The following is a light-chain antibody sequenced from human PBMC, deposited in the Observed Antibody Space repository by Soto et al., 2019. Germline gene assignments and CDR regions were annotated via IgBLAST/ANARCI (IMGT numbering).Light chain of an antibody. J-gene: IGLJ2*01. CDR1: SSDVGVYNY. V-gene: IGLV2-14*01. Sequence: QSALTQPASVSGSPGQSITISCSGTSSDVGVYNYVSWYQHHPGKAPKLMIFEVSNRSSGVSNRFSGSKSGNTASLTISGLQAEDEADYYCSSYTTSSTLVFGGGTKLTVL. CDR2: EVS. CDR3: SSYTTSSTLV.